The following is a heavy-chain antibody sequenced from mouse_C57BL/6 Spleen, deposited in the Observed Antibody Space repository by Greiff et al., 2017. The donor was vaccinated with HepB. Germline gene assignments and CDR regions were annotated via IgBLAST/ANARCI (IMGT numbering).Heavy chain of an antibody. Sequence: QVQLKESGAELVRPGASVKLSCKASGYTFTDYYINWVKQRPGQGLEWIARIYPGSGNTYYNEKFKGKATLTAEKSSSTAYMQLSSLTSEDSAVYFCARHSNYGYFDVWGTWTTVTVSS. J-gene: IGHJ1*03. CDR1: GYTFTDYY. D-gene: IGHD2-5*01. V-gene: IGHV1-76*01. CDR2: IYPGSGNT. CDR3: ARHSNYGYFDV.